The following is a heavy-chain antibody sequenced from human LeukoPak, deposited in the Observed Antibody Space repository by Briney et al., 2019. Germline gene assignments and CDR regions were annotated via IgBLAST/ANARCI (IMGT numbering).Heavy chain of an antibody. D-gene: IGHD2-2*01. CDR2: ISYDGSNK. CDR3: ARGVPDAIGYFQH. V-gene: IGHV3-30*03. J-gene: IGHJ1*01. CDR1: GFTFSSHG. Sequence: GGSLRLSCAASGFTFSSHGMHWVRQAPGKGLEWVAVISYDGSNKYYADSVKGRFTISRDKAKNSLYLQMNSLRAEDTAVYYCARGVPDAIGYFQHWGQGTLVTVSS.